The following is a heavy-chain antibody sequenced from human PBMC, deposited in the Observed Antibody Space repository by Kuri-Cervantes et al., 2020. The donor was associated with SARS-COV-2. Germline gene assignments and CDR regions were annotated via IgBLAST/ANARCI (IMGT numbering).Heavy chain of an antibody. CDR1: GFTFSSYW. J-gene: IGHJ4*02. CDR2: ISSSSRYI. CDR3: ARVSGDYVIFEYFDY. Sequence: GGSLRLSCAASGFTFSSYWMHWVRQAPGKGLEWVSSISSSSRYIYYADSVKGRFTISRDNAQNTVYLQMNSLRAEDTAVYYCARVSGDYVIFEYFDYWGQGILVTVSS. D-gene: IGHD4-17*01. V-gene: IGHV3-21*01.